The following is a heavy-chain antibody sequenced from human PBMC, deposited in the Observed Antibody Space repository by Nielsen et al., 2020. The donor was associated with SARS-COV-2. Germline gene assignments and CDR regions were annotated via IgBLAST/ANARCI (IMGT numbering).Heavy chain of an antibody. J-gene: IGHJ4*02. V-gene: IGHV3-21*01. D-gene: IGHD3-16*01. CDR3: ARGAFNY. Sequence: GGSLRLSCAASGFTFDDYTMHWVRQAPGKGLEWVSSISSSSSYIYYADSVKGRFTISRDNAKNSLYLQMNSLRAEDTAVYYCARGAFNYWGQGTLVTVSS. CDR1: GFTFDDYT. CDR2: ISSSSSYI.